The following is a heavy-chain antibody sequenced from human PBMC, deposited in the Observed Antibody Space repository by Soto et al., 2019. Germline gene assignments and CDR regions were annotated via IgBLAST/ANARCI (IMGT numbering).Heavy chain of an antibody. Sequence: ASVKVSCKVSGYTLTELSMHWVRQAPGKGLEWMGGFDPEDGETIYAQKFQGRVTMTEDTSTDTAYMELSSLRSEDTAVYYCATVGSLYQGPTSDKFDYWGQGTLVTVSS. J-gene: IGHJ4*02. V-gene: IGHV1-24*01. D-gene: IGHD2-2*01. CDR3: ATVGSLYQGPTSDKFDY. CDR1: GYTLTELS. CDR2: FDPEDGET.